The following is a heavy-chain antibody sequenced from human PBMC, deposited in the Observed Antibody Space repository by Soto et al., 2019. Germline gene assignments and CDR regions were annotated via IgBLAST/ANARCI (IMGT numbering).Heavy chain of an antibody. J-gene: IGHJ3*02. CDR1: GFTFSSYG. V-gene: IGHV3-33*01. CDR2: IWYDGSNK. Sequence: GGSLRLSCAASGFTFSSYGMHWVRQAPGKGLEWVAVIWYDGSNKYYADSVKGRFTISRDNSKNTLYLQMNSLRAEDTAVYYCARDDFGGKTGTGAFDIWGQGTMVTVSS. D-gene: IGHD1-1*01. CDR3: ARDDFGGKTGTGAFDI.